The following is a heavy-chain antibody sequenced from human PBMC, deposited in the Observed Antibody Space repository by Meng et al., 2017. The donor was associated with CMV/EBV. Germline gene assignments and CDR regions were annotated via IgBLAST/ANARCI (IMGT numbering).Heavy chain of an antibody. CDR2: INHSGST. J-gene: IGHJ5*02. V-gene: IGHV4-34*01. Sequence: VQLQQWGAGLLKPSETLSLTCAVYGGSFSGYYWSWIRQPPGKGLEWIGEINHSGSTNYNPSLKSRVTISVDTSKNQFSLKLSSVTAADTAVYYCARGSRRLPRFNWFDPWGQGTLVTGSS. D-gene: IGHD3-3*01. CDR3: ARGSRRLPRFNWFDP. CDR1: GGSFSGYY.